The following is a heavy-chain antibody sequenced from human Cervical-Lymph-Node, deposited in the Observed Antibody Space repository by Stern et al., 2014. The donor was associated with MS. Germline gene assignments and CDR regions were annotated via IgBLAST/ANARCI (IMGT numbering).Heavy chain of an antibody. D-gene: IGHD4-11*01. CDR3: ALRRSYYVY. CDR2: LIPFFGAT. Sequence: QVQLGQSGSEVKKPGSSVKVSCKPSGDTFSSYALSWVRQAPGQGLEWVGGLIPFFGATRYGQKFQGRVTITPEESTGTAFMELTNLTSDDTAVYYCALRRSYYVYWGLGTLISVSS. V-gene: IGHV1-69*01. CDR1: GDTFSSYA. J-gene: IGHJ4*02.